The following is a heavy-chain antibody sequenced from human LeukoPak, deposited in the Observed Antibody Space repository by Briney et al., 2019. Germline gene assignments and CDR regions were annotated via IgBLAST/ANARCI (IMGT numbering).Heavy chain of an antibody. J-gene: IGHJ4*02. V-gene: IGHV1-69*05. CDR1: GGTFSCYA. CDR2: IIPIFGTA. Sequence: SVKVSCKASGGTFSCYAISWVRQAPGQGLEWMGRIIPIFGTANYAQKFQGRVTITTDESTSTAYMELSSLRSEDTAVYYCARGTHSGSYRDYWGQGTLVTVSS. CDR3: ARGTHSGSYRDY. D-gene: IGHD1-26*01.